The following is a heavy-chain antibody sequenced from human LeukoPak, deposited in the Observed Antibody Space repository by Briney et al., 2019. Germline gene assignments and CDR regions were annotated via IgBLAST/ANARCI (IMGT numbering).Heavy chain of an antibody. J-gene: IGHJ4*02. CDR2: IYYSGST. D-gene: IGHD2-2*02. CDR1: GGSISSSSYY. Sequence: SETLSLTCTVSGGSISSSSYYWGWIRQPPGKGLEWIGSIYYSGSTYYNPSLKSRVTMSVDTSKNQFSLKLSSVTSADTAVYYCARTPPCSSTSCYILDYWGQGTLVTVSS. CDR3: ARTPPCSSTSCYILDY. V-gene: IGHV4-39*07.